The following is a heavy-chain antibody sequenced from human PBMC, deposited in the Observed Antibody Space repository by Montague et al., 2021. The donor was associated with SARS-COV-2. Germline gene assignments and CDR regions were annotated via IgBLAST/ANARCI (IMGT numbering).Heavy chain of an antibody. CDR3: ARATSVRGAVSWFDP. CDR2: INYRGAT. V-gene: IGHV4-59*11. J-gene: IGHJ5*02. Sequence: SETLSLTCTVSGDSISSHFWAYIRQPPGKGLEWIGYINYRGATNYNSSLGSRVMISVDTSKNQFSLQLTSVTAADTAVYYCARATSVRGAVSWFDPWGQGTLVTVSS. CDR1: GDSISSHF. D-gene: IGHD3-10*01.